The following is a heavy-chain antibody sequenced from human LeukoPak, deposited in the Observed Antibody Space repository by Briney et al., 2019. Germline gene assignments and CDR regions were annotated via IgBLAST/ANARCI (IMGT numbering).Heavy chain of an antibody. V-gene: IGHV1-18*01. CDR1: GYTFTSYG. D-gene: IGHD6-13*01. Sequence: ASVKVSCKASGYTFTSYGISWVRQAPGQGLEWMGWISAHNGYTNYAQKLQGRVTMTTDTSTSTVYMELRSLTSDDTAVYYCARDRSTITTPGTEVDYWGQGTLVTVSS. CDR3: ARDRSTITTPGTEVDY. J-gene: IGHJ4*02. CDR2: ISAHNGYT.